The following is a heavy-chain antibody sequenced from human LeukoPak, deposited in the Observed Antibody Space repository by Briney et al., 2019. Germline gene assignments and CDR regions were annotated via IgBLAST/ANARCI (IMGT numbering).Heavy chain of an antibody. CDR3: ARAACSSTSCYWVY. D-gene: IGHD2-2*01. Sequence: GGSLRLSCAASGCTFSSYWMSWVRQAPGKGLEWVANIKQDGSEKYYVDSVKGRFIISRDNANNSLYLQMNSLRVEDTAVYYCARAACSSTSCYWVYWGQGTLVIVSS. CDR2: IKQDGSEK. J-gene: IGHJ4*02. V-gene: IGHV3-7*01. CDR1: GCTFSSYW.